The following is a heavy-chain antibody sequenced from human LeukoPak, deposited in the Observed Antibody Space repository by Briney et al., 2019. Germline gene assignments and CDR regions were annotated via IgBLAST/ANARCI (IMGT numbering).Heavy chain of an antibody. D-gene: IGHD1-26*01. CDR2: IYYSGST. V-gene: IGHV4-59*01. CDR3: AREELRGEYYFDY. J-gene: IGHJ4*02. Sequence: SETLPLTCTVSGGSISSYYWSWIRQPPGKGLEWIGYIYYSGSTNYNPSLKSRVTISVDTSKNQFSLKLSSVTAADTAVYYCAREELRGEYYFDYWGQGTLVTVSS. CDR1: GGSISSYY.